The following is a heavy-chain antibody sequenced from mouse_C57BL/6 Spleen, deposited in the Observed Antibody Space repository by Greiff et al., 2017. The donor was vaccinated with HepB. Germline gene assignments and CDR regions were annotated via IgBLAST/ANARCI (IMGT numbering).Heavy chain of an antibody. CDR2: IDPSDSYT. J-gene: IGHJ3*01. V-gene: IGHV1-69*01. Sequence: QVQLQQPGAELVMPGASVKLSCKASGYTFTSYWMHWVKQRPGQGLEWIGEIDPSDSYTNYNQKFKGKSTLTVDKSSSTAYMQLSSLTSEDSAVYYCARAQTAQATENWFAYWGQGTLVTVSA. CDR1: GYTFTSYW. CDR3: ARAQTAQATENWFAY. D-gene: IGHD3-2*02.